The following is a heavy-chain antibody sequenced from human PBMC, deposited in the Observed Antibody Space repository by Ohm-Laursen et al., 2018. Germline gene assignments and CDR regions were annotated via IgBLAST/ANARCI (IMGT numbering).Heavy chain of an antibody. J-gene: IGHJ3*02. CDR2: ISYDGSNK. D-gene: IGHD4-17*01. V-gene: IGHV3-30*18. CDR3: AKDMAYGDYRGNAFDI. CDR1: GFTFSSYG. Sequence: SLRLSCAASGFTFSSYGMHWVRQAPGKGLEWVAVISYDGSNKYYADSVKGRFTISRDNSKNTLYLQMNSLRAEDTALYYCAKDMAYGDYRGNAFDIWGQGTMVTVSS.